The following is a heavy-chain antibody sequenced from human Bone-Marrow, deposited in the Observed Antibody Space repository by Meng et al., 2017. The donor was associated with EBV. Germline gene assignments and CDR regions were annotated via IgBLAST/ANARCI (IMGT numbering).Heavy chain of an antibody. CDR3: ASESGRGFTPDY. D-gene: IGHD3-10*01. CDR1: GGTFRGDA. Sequence: QGTGGESGAEGKKPGSPVKFPCKTSGGTFRGDAISWVRQAPGQGLEWMGGLIPLSDAPHYAQKFQGRVTITADESTSTHYLDLSGLRAEDTAVYYCASESGRGFTPDYWGQGTLVTVSS. CDR2: LIPLSDAP. J-gene: IGHJ4*02. V-gene: IGHV1-69*01.